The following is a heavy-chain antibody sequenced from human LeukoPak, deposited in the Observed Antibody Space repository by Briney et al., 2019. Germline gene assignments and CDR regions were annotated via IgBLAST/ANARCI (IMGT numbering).Heavy chain of an antibody. CDR2: IYHSGST. J-gene: IGHJ4*02. D-gene: IGHD2-21*01. CDR1: GYSISSGYY. V-gene: IGHV4-38-2*01. Sequence: PSETLSLTCAVSGYSISSGYYWGWIQQPPGKGLEWIGSIYHSGSTYYNPSLKSRVTISVDTSKNQFSLKLSSVTAADTAVYYCAGYVVVIDYWGQGTLVTVSS. CDR3: AGYVVVIDY.